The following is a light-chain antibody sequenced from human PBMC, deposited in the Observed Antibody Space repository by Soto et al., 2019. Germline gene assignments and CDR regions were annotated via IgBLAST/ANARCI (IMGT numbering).Light chain of an antibody. J-gene: IGLJ1*01. CDR2: DVN. V-gene: IGLV2-11*01. CDR3: CSYAGSPYV. Sequence: QSVLTQPRSVSGSPGQSVAISRTGTSSDVGNYNYVSWYQQHPGKAPKVIIYDVNKRPSGVPDRFSGSKSGNTASLTISGLQAEDEADYYCCSYAGSPYVFGTGTKVTVL. CDR1: SSDVGNYNY.